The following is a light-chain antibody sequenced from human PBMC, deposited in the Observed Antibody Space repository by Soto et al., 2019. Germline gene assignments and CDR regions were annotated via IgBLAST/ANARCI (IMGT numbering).Light chain of an antibody. CDR2: GAS. Sequence: PGERVTLSYRASQSVSNNYLAWYQQKPGQAPRLLIYGASSRATGIPDRFSGSGSGTDFTLTISRLEPEDFAVYYCQQYGSSPLTFGGGTKVDI. CDR3: QQYGSSPLT. J-gene: IGKJ4*01. V-gene: IGKV3-20*01. CDR1: QSVSNNY.